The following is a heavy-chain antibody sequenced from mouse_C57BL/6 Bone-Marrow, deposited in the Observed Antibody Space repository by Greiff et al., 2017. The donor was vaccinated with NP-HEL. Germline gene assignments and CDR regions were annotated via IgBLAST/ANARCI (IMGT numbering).Heavy chain of an antibody. Sequence: EVKLMESGPGLAKPSQTLSLTCSVTGYSITSDYWNWIRKFPGNKLEYMGYISYSGSTYYNPSPKSRISITRDTSKTQYYLQLNSVTTEDTATYYCARSPLWLRRNYYATDYWGQGTSVTVSS. V-gene: IGHV3-8*01. J-gene: IGHJ4*01. CDR2: ISYSGST. CDR3: ARSPLWLRRNYYATDY. D-gene: IGHD2-2*01. CDR1: GYSITSDY.